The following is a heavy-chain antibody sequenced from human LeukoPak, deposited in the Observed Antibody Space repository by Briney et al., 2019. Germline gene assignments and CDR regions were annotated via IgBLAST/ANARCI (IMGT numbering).Heavy chain of an antibody. CDR1: GGSFSGYY. D-gene: IGHD3-10*01. CDR3: ARTYYYASASSAFDY. J-gene: IGHJ4*02. Sequence: PSETLSLTCAVYGGSFSGYYWSWIRQPPGKGLEWIGEINHSGSTNYNPSLKSRVTISVDTSKNQFSLKLSSVTAADTAVYYCARTYYYASASSAFDYWGQGTLVTVSS. V-gene: IGHV4-34*01. CDR2: INHSGST.